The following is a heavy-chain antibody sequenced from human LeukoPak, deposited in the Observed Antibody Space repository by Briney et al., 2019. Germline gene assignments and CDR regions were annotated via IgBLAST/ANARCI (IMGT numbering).Heavy chain of an antibody. V-gene: IGHV3-23*01. CDR2: ISGSGGST. D-gene: IGHD2-15*01. Sequence: PGGSLRLSCAASGFTFSSYAMSWVRQAPRKGLEWVSAISGSGGSTYYADSVKGRFTISRDNSKNTLYLQMNSLRAEDTAVYYCAKGTGKYCSGGSCSSAFDYWGQGTLVTVSS. CDR3: AKGTGKYCSGGSCSSAFDY. CDR1: GFTFSSYA. J-gene: IGHJ4*02.